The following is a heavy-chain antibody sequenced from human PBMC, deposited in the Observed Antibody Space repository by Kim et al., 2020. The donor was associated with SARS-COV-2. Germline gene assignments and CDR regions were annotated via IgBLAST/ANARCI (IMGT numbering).Heavy chain of an antibody. V-gene: IGHV4-39*01. CDR1: GGSISSSSYY. D-gene: IGHD5-12*01. J-gene: IGHJ4*02. CDR2: IYYGGST. Sequence: SETLSLTCTVSGGSISSSSYYWGWIRQPPGKGLEWIGSIYYGGSTYFNPSLKSRVTISVDTSKNQFSLKLSSVTAADTAVYYCARQRWLQPIDYLGQGTL. CDR3: ARQRWLQPIDY.